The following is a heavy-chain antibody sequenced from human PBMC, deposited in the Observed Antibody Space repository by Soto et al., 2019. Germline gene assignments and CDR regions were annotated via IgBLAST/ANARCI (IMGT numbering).Heavy chain of an antibody. D-gene: IGHD2-15*01. CDR2: IIPLFGKV. V-gene: IGHV1-69*01. J-gene: IGHJ5*02. CDR1: GGTFNNYA. CDR3: ATYVVRAAAAPWLGP. Sequence: QVQLVQSGAEVKKPGSSVKVSCKASGGTFNNYAFTWVRQAPGQGLEWMGGIIPLFGKVHYAQQFQGRVTVTAGESTGTAYMELSGRRGEDTAVFYCATYVVRAAAAPWLGPWGQGTLVTVSS.